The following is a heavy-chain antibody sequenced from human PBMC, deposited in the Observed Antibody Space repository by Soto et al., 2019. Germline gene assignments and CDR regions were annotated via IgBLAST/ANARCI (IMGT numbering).Heavy chain of an antibody. CDR2: INHSGST. D-gene: IGHD3-22*01. CDR3: ARGFDYYDSSGYFSGSDY. J-gene: IGHJ4*02. V-gene: IGHV4-34*01. CDR1: GGSFSGYY. Sequence: SETLSLTCAVYGGSFSGYYWSWIRQPPGKGLEWIGEINHSGSTNYNPSLKSRVTISVDTSKNQFSLKLSSVTTEDTAVYYCARGFDYYDSSGYFSGSDYWGQGTLVTVSS.